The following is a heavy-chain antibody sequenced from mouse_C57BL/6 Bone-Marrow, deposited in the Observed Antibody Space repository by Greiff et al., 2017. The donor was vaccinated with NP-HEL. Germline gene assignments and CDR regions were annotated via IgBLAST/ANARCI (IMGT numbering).Heavy chain of an antibody. CDR2: IYPGSGNT. CDR1: GYTFTDYY. J-gene: IGHJ1*03. V-gene: IGHV1-76*01. CDR3: ASPCSYWYFDV. Sequence: QVHVKQSGAELVRPGASVKLSCKASGYTFTDYYINWVKQRPGQGLEWIARIYPGSGNTYYNEKFKGKATLTAEKSSSTAYMQLSSLTSEDSAVYFCASPCSYWYFDVWGTGTTVTVSS.